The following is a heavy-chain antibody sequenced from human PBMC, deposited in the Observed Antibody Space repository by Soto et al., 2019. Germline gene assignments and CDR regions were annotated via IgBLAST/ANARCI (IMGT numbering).Heavy chain of an antibody. CDR1: GFTFSSYA. J-gene: IGHJ6*02. CDR2: ITGSGAIT. CDR3: ARDVWETTSMYYGLDV. V-gene: IGHV3-23*01. D-gene: IGHD1-26*01. Sequence: VGSLRLSCAASGFTFSSYAMSWVRLAPGKGLEWVSGITGSGAITYYTDSVKGRFTISRDNSKNTLYLQMHSLRAEDTAVYYCARDVWETTSMYYGLDVWGLGTTVTVSS.